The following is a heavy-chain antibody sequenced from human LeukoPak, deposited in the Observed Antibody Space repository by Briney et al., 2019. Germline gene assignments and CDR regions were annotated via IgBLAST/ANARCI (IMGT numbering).Heavy chain of an antibody. CDR3: ARLAVAGRRHGD. D-gene: IGHD6-19*01. CDR2: IYYSGST. J-gene: IGHJ4*02. CDR1: GGSISSYY. Sequence: SETLSLTCTVSGGSISSYYWSWIRQPPGKGLEWIGYIYYSGSTNYNPSLKSRVTISVDTSKNQFSLKLSSVTAADTAVYYCARLAVAGRRHGDWGQGTLVTVSS. V-gene: IGHV4-59*12.